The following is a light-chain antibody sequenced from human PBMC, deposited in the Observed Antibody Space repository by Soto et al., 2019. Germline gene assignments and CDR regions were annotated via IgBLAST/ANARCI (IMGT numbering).Light chain of an antibody. CDR2: SNS. CDR3: QSYDSSLSGSEV. Sequence: QPVLTQPPSVSGAPGQRVTISCTGSSSNIGAGYDVHWYQQLPGTAPKFLIYSNSNRPSGVPDRFSGSKSGTSASLAITGLQAEDEADYYCQSYDSSLSGSEVFGTGTKLTVL. CDR1: SSNIGAGYD. V-gene: IGLV1-40*01. J-gene: IGLJ1*01.